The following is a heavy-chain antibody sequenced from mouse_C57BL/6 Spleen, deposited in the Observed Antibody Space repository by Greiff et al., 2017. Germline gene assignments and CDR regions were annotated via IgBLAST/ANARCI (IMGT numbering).Heavy chain of an antibody. CDR1: GYTFTSYW. CDR2: IYPGSGST. V-gene: IGHV1-55*01. Sequence: VKLQQPGAELVKPGASVKMSCKASGYTFTSYWITWVKQRPGQGLEWIGDIYPGSGSTNYNEKFKSKATLTVDTSSSTAYMQLSSLTSEDSAVYYCARTSYDYAMDYWGQGTSVTVSA. J-gene: IGHJ4*01. D-gene: IGHD1-1*01. CDR3: ARTSYDYAMDY.